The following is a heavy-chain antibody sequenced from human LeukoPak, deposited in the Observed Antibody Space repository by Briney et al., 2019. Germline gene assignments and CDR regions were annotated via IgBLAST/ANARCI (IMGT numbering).Heavy chain of an antibody. CDR3: ARERVTTTSFDY. CDR1: GFTFSDYW. Sequence: PGGSLRLSCEGSGFTFSDYWMNWLRQAPGKGLEWVANIKQDGGAKNYVDSVKGRFTISRDNAKNSLYLQMNNLRVEDTAVYYCARERVTTTSFDYWGQGVLVTVSS. D-gene: IGHD2/OR15-2a*01. V-gene: IGHV3-7*01. CDR2: IKQDGGAK. J-gene: IGHJ4*02.